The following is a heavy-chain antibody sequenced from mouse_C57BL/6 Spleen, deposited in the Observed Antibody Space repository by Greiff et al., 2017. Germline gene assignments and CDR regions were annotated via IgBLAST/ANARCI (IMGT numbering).Heavy chain of an antibody. V-gene: IGHV5-4*01. D-gene: IGHD1-1*01. J-gene: IGHJ1*03. CDR3: AREGYYGSSNWYFDV. CDR1: GFTFSSYA. Sequence: EVKLQESGGGLVKPGGSLKLSCAASGFTFSSYAMSWVRQTPEKRLEWVATISDGGSYTYYPDNVKGRFTISRDNAKNNLYLQMSHLKSEDTAMYYCAREGYYGSSNWYFDVWGTGTTVTVSS. CDR2: ISDGGSYT.